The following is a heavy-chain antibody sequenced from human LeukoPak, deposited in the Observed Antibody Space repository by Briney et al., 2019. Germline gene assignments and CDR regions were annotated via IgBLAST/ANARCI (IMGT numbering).Heavy chain of an antibody. D-gene: IGHD6-13*01. V-gene: IGHV4-59*08. Sequence: SETLSLTCTVSGGSISSYYWNWIRQPPGKGLEWIGYIYYSGSTNYNPSVKSRFTISVDKSKNQFSLKLSSVTAADTAVYYCARRTGSSWYSVIDHWGQGNLVTVSS. J-gene: IGHJ5*02. CDR1: GGSISSYY. CDR2: IYYSGST. CDR3: ARRTGSSWYSVIDH.